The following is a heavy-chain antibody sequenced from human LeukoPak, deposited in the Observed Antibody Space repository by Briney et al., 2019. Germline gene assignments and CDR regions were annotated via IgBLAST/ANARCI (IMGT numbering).Heavy chain of an antibody. Sequence: SETLSLTCSVSGGSISSYFRSWLRQPPGKGLEWIGYIFYSGSTNYNPSLESRVTISVDTSKKQFSLKLSSVTAADTAVYYCARLEYSSGWYVYWGQGILVTVSS. CDR2: IFYSGST. CDR1: GGSISSYF. V-gene: IGHV4-59*01. J-gene: IGHJ4*02. CDR3: ARLEYSSGWYVY. D-gene: IGHD6-19*01.